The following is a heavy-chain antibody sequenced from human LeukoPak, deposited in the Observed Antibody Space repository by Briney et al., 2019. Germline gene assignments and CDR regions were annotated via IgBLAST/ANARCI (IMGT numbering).Heavy chain of an antibody. Sequence: ASVTVSCKASGYTFTGYYMHWVRQAPGQGLEWMGWINPNSGGTNYAQKFQGRVTMTRDTSISTAYMELSRLRSDDTAVYYCARLGYDILTGYYYPQYYYYGMDVWGQGTTVTVSS. J-gene: IGHJ6*02. CDR1: GYTFTGYY. CDR2: INPNSGGT. D-gene: IGHD3-9*01. V-gene: IGHV1-2*02. CDR3: ARLGYDILTGYYYPQYYYYGMDV.